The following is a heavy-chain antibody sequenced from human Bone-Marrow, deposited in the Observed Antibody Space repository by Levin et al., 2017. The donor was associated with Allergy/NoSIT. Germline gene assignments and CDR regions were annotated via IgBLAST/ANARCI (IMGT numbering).Heavy chain of an antibody. D-gene: IGHD3-16*01. CDR2: IYHDGSA. J-gene: IGHJ4*02. CDR3: ARAEVGDFDF. CDR1: GSSISRGYY. Sequence: PSETLSLTCSVSGSSISRGYYWGWIRQPPGKNLEWIGSIYHDGSASYNPSLKSRVAMSVDTTKNQFSLQLNSVTAADTAVYYCARAEVGDFDFWGQGVLISVYS. V-gene: IGHV4-38-2*02.